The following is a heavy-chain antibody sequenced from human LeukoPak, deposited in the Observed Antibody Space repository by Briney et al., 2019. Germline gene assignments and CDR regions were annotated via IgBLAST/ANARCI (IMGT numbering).Heavy chain of an antibody. D-gene: IGHD3-16*02. V-gene: IGHV4-59*08. Sequence: TSSETLSLTCAVSGGSISSYYWSWIRQSPGKGLEWIGNIFYSGTTKYNPSLKSRVTISVDTSKSQLSLKLSSVTAADTAVYYCARQSLDAGYYFVYWGQGTLVTVSS. CDR2: IFYSGTT. CDR3: ARQSLDAGYYFVY. J-gene: IGHJ4*02. CDR1: GGSISSYY.